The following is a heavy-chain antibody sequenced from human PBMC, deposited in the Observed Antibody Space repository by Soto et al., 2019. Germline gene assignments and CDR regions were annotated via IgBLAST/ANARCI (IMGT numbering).Heavy chain of an antibody. J-gene: IGHJ6*02. V-gene: IGHV3-43*01. CDR2: ISWDGGST. Sequence: GGSLRLSCAASGFTFDDYTMHWVRQAPGKGLEWVSLISWDGGSTYYADSVKGRFTISRDNSKNSLYLQMNSLRTEDTALYYCAKEYYDFWSGYFGGMDVWGQGTTVTVSS. CDR1: GFTFDDYT. CDR3: AKEYYDFWSGYFGGMDV. D-gene: IGHD3-3*01.